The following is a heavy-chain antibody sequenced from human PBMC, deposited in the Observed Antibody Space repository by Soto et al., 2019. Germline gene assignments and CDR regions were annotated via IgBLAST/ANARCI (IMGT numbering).Heavy chain of an antibody. D-gene: IGHD6-13*01. Sequence: QVPLVQSGAEVKKPGASVKVSCKASGYTFTGYYMHWVRQAPGQGLEWMGWINPNSGGTNYAQKFQGWVTMTRDTSISTAYMELSRLRSDDTAVYYCAREPLGIAAAGTRDAFDIWGQGTMVTVSS. V-gene: IGHV1-2*04. J-gene: IGHJ3*02. CDR2: INPNSGGT. CDR1: GYTFTGYY. CDR3: AREPLGIAAAGTRDAFDI.